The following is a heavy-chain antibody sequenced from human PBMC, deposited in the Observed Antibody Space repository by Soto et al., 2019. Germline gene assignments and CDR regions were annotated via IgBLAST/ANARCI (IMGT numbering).Heavy chain of an antibody. CDR1: GYTLTDYD. CDR3: ARDPSTVSLDY. D-gene: IGHD4-17*01. CDR2: SSAYNGNT. V-gene: IGHV1-18*01. Sequence: QVQLVQSGAEVKKPGASVKVSCKASGYTLTDYDISWVRQAPGQGPEWMGWSSAYNGNTNQAQKFQGRVTMNTDTSTSTAYMELRSLRDDSTALYYCARDPSTVSLDYWGQGTLVTVSS. J-gene: IGHJ4*02.